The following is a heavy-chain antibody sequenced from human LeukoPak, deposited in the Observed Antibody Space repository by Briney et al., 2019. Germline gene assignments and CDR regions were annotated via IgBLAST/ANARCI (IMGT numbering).Heavy chain of an antibody. D-gene: IGHD1-26*01. CDR2: INPSGGST. CDR3: AYPSGSYYLAFDY. CDR1: GYTFTSYY. J-gene: IGHJ4*02. V-gene: IGHV1-46*03. Sequence: ASVKVSCKASGYTFTSYYMHWVRQAPGQGLEWMGIINPSGGSTSYAQKFQGRVTMTRDTSSSTVYTELSSLGSEDTAVYYCAYPSGSYYLAFDYWGQGTLVTVSP.